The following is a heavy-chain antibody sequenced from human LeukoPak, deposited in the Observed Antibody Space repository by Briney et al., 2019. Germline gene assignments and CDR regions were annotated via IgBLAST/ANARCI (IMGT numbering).Heavy chain of an antibody. D-gene: IGHD3-22*01. Sequence: GGSLRLSCAASGFTFSSYAMSWVRQAPGKGLEWVSAISGSGGSTYYADSVKGRFTISRDNSKNTLYLQMNSLRAEDTAVYYCAREGAVHYYDSSGPYFDYWGQGTLVTVSS. J-gene: IGHJ4*02. CDR3: AREGAVHYYDSSGPYFDY. V-gene: IGHV3-23*01. CDR1: GFTFSSYA. CDR2: ISGSGGST.